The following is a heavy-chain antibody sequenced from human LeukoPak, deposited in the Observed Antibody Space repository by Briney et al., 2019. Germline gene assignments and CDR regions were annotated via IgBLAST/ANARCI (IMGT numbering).Heavy chain of an antibody. CDR3: ARDIESGYFDY. Sequence: PGGSLRLSCAVSGFTVSNNFMSWVRQAPGKGLEWVSVLYSGGSTYYADSVKGRFTISRDDSKNTLYLQMNSLRAEDTAVYYCARDIESGYFDYWGQGTQVTVSS. V-gene: IGHV3-53*01. J-gene: IGHJ4*02. D-gene: IGHD3-16*02. CDR2: LYSGGST. CDR1: GFTVSNNF.